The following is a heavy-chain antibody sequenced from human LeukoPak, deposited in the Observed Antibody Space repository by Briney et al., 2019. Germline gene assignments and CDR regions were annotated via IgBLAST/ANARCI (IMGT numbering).Heavy chain of an antibody. V-gene: IGHV3-23*01. CDR3: AKPGSGVGSGRSYFDS. D-gene: IGHD2-15*01. Sequence: PGGSLRLPCAASGFTFRSYVMSWVRQAPGKGLEWVSGVTESGGSAYYTDSVKGRFTFSRDNSKNTLCLQMNSLRDEDTAVYYCAKPGSGVGSGRSYFDSWGQGTLATVSS. CDR1: GFTFRSYV. J-gene: IGHJ4*02. CDR2: VTESGGSA.